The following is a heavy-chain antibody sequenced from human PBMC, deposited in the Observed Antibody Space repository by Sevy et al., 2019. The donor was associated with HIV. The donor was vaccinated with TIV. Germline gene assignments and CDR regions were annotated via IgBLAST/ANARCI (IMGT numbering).Heavy chain of an antibody. V-gene: IGHV3-15*01. Sequence: GGLRLSCAASGFTFSDAWMSWVRQAPGKGLEWVGRIKNKSDGGTTDYAAPVKGRFTISRDDSKNTLYLQMNSLKNEDTAVYYCTTLGYSVSQNHYYLDVWGKGTTVTVS. D-gene: IGHD5-12*01. J-gene: IGHJ6*03. CDR2: IKNKSDGGTT. CDR3: TTLGYSVSQNHYYLDV. CDR1: GFTFSDAW.